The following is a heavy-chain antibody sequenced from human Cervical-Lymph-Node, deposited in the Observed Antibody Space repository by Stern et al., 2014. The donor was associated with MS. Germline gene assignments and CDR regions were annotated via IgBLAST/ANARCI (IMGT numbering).Heavy chain of an antibody. CDR3: ARDRAFWSRNGGWGDV. J-gene: IGHJ6*02. Sequence: VQLVESGGGVVQPGRSLRLSCAASGFTFSTYAMHWVRQAPGKGLEWVSAISFAGSEGYDADPVKGRFTISRNISRHNSRNTLYLQMNSLRAEDTAVYFCARDRAFWSRNGGWGDVWGQGTTVTVSS. CDR1: GFTFSTYA. CDR2: ISFAGSEG. V-gene: IGHV3-30-3*01. D-gene: IGHD3-16*01.